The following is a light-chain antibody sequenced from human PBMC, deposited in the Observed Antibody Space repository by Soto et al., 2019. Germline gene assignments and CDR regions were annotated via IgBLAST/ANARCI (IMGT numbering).Light chain of an antibody. CDR1: SSNIGSNT. CDR3: AAWDDSLNAHYV. Sequence: QSVLAQPPSASGTPGQRVTISCSGSSSNIGSNTVNWYQQLPGTAPKLLIYSNNQRPSGVPDRFSGSKSGTSASLAISGLQSADEAEYYCAAWDDSLNAHYVFGTGTKVTVL. CDR2: SNN. V-gene: IGLV1-44*01. J-gene: IGLJ1*01.